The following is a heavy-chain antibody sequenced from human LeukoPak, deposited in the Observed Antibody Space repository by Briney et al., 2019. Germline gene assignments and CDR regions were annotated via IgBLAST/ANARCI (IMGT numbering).Heavy chain of an antibody. D-gene: IGHD3-3*01. Sequence: SETLSLTCTVSGSSISSYYWSWIRQPPGKGLEWIGYIYYSGSTNYNTSLKRRATISVDTSKNQFSLKLSSVTAADTAVYYGAGVRRNYYLWNGYFPHYYYMVGWGKGTTVTVSS. CDR2: IYYSGST. J-gene: IGHJ6*03. CDR3: AGVRRNYYLWNGYFPHYYYMVG. CDR1: GSSISSYY. V-gene: IGHV4-59*01.